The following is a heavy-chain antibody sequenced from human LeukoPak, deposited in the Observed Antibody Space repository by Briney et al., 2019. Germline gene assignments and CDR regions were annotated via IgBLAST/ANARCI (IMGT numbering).Heavy chain of an antibody. CDR3: ARDPQNYYDSSGRGGKGDY. Sequence: KSSETLSLTCAVYGGSFSGYYWSWIRQPPGKGLEWIGEINHSGSTNYNPSLKSRVSTSVDTSKNQFSLKLTSVSAADTAVYYCARDPQNYYDSSGRGGKGDYWGQGTLVTVSS. V-gene: IGHV4-34*01. J-gene: IGHJ4*02. D-gene: IGHD3-22*01. CDR1: GGSFSGYY. CDR2: INHSGST.